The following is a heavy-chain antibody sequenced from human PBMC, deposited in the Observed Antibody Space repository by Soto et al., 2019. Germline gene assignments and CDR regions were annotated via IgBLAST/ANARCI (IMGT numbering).Heavy chain of an antibody. J-gene: IGHJ3*02. D-gene: IGHD6-19*01. Sequence: PGVSLRVSCAASGVTFGGSAGTWVRQASGKGLEWVSAISGGGTVTYYTDSVKGRFTISRDNSKNTLYLQMNSLRAEDTAVYYCTRNTSGRQGSAFDIWGQGTIVTVSS. CDR3: TRNTSGRQGSAFDI. CDR2: ISGGGTVT. V-gene: IGHV3-23*01. CDR1: GVTFGGSA.